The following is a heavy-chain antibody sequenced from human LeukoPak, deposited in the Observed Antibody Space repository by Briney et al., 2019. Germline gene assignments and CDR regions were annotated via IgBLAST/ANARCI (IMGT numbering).Heavy chain of an antibody. V-gene: IGHV4-31*03. Sequence: SETLSLTCTVSGGSISSGGYYWSWIRQPPGKGLEWIGYIYYSGSTYYNPSLKSRVTISVDTSKNQFSLKLSSVTAADTAVYYCARGRHIVVVPAATTTNWFDPWGQGTLVTVSS. D-gene: IGHD2-2*01. CDR2: IYYSGST. J-gene: IGHJ5*02. CDR1: GGSISSGGYY. CDR3: ARGRHIVVVPAATTTNWFDP.